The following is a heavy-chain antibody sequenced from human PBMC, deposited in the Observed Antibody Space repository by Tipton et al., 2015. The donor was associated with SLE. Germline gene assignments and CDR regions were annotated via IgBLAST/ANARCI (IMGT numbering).Heavy chain of an antibody. CDR2: INHSGST. CDR3: AREWRITSPRFDP. J-gene: IGHJ5*02. Sequence: TLSLTCAVYGGSFSGYYWSWIRQPPGKGLEWIGEINHSGSTNYNPSLKSRVTISVDTSKNQFSLKLSSVTAADTAVYYCAREWRITSPRFDPWGQGTLATVSS. V-gene: IGHV4-34*01. CDR1: GGSFSGYY. D-gene: IGHD3-10*01.